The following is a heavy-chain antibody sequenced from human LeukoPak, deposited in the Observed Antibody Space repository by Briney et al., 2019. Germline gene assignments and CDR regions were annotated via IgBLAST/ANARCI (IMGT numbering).Heavy chain of an antibody. CDR3: ARDKAPRYGSGSYTFDY. CDR2: INPNSGGT. J-gene: IGHJ4*02. CDR1: GYSFTYNY. V-gene: IGHV1-2*02. D-gene: IGHD3-10*01. Sequence: ASVKVSCKASGYSFTYNYMHWVRQAPGQGLEWMGWINPNSGGTNYAQKFQGRVTMTRDTSISTAYMELSRLRSDDTAVYYCARDKAPRYGSGSYTFDYWGQGTLVTVSS.